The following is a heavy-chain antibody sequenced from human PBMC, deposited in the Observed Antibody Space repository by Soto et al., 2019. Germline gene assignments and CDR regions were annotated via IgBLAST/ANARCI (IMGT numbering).Heavy chain of an antibody. CDR3: ARDYYDSSGSARGAFDI. V-gene: IGHV1-69*08. CDR2: IIPILGIA. Sequence: QVQLVQSGAEVKKPGSSVKVSCKASGGTFSSYTISWVRQAPGQGLEWMGRIIPILGIANYAQKFQGRVTITADKSTSTAYMELSSLRSEDTAVYYCARDYYDSSGSARGAFDIWGQGTMVTVSS. CDR1: GGTFSSYT. J-gene: IGHJ3*02. D-gene: IGHD3-22*01.